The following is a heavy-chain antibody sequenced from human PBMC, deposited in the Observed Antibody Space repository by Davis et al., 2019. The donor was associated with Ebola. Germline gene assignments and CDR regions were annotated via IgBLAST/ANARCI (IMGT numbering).Heavy chain of an antibody. Sequence: GESPKVPCAASGFTFSSYATHWVRQAPGKGLEWVAVISYDGSNKYYADSVKGRFTISRDNSKNTLYLQMNSLRAEDTAVYYCARDNYDSSEDWGQGTLVTVSS. CDR2: ISYDGSNK. CDR1: GFTFSSYA. V-gene: IGHV3-30*04. D-gene: IGHD3-22*01. CDR3: ARDNYDSSED. J-gene: IGHJ4*02.